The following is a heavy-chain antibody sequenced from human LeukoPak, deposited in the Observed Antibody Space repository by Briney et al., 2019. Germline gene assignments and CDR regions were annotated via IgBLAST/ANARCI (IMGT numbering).Heavy chain of an antibody. CDR2: ISYDGSNK. Sequence: GGSLRLSCAASGFTFSSYAMHWVRQAPGKGLEWVAVISYDGSNKYYADSVKGRFTISRDNSKNTLYLQMNSLRAEDTAVYYCARTFSTYCSSTSCYNPLSADPWGQGTLVTVSS. CDR1: GFTFSSYA. CDR3: ARTFSTYCSSTSCYNPLSADP. D-gene: IGHD2-2*02. V-gene: IGHV3-30-3*01. J-gene: IGHJ5*02.